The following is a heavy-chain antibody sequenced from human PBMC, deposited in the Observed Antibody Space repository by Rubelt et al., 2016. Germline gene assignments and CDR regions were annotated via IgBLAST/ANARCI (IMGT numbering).Heavy chain of an antibody. CDR1: GYTFTTYG. V-gene: IGHV1-18*01. Sequence: QVQLVQSGAEVKKPGASVKVSCKASGYTFTTYGISWVRQAPGQGLEWMGWIRTYNGNTNYAKKLQGRGTLTTDTSTGTAYMELGSLRSDDTAMYFCARGYCSSANCLFNWFDPWGQGTLVTVSS. D-gene: IGHD2-2*01. CDR2: IRTYNGNT. J-gene: IGHJ5*02. CDR3: ARGYCSSANCLFNWFDP.